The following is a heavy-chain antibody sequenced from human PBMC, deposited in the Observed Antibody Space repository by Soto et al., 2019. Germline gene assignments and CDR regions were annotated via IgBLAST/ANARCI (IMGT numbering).Heavy chain of an antibody. Sequence: QVQLVQSGAEVKKPGSSVKVSCKASGSTFSSYAISWVRQAPGQGLEWMGGIIPIFGTANYAHKFQGRVTITADKSTSTAYMELSSLRSEDTAVYYCARDQIHYTSWPNGASPGLGYWGQGTLVTVSS. D-gene: IGHD2-2*01. CDR1: GSTFSSYA. CDR3: ARDQIHYTSWPNGASPGLGY. V-gene: IGHV1-69*06. J-gene: IGHJ4*02. CDR2: IIPIFGTA.